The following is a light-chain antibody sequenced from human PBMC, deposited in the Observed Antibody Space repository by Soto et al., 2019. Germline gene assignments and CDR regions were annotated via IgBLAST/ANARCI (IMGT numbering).Light chain of an antibody. V-gene: IGKV2-28*01. CDR3: MQALQTPFT. Sequence: DIVMTQSPLSLPVTPGEPASISCRSSQSLLHSNGYNYLDWYLQRPGQSPQLLLYLGSNRASGVPGRFSDRGSGTDFTLKVSRVEAEDVGVYYCMQALQTPFTFGPGTKVDIK. CDR1: QSLLHSNGYNY. J-gene: IGKJ3*01. CDR2: LGS.